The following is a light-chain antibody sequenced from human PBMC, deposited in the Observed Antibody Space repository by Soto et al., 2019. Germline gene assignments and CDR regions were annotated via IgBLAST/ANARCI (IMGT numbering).Light chain of an antibody. J-gene: IGKJ4*01. Sequence: EIVLTQFPGTLSLSPGERATLSCRASQSLHNNFLVWYQQKPGQAPRLLISSASNRATGIPARFSGSGSGTDFTLTISTLEPEDFAVYYCQQRSDSPLTFGGGTKVDIK. CDR3: QQRSDSPLT. V-gene: IGKV3D-20*02. CDR2: SAS. CDR1: QSLHNNF.